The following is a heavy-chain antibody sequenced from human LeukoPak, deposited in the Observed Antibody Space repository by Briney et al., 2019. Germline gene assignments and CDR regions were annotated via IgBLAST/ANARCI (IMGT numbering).Heavy chain of an antibody. CDR1: GFTFSSYE. D-gene: IGHD4-17*01. CDR3: ARIMTTATTSDY. Sequence: GGSLRLSCAASGFTFSSYEMNWVRQGPGKGLEWLSYISRGGSNTYYADSVKGRFTISRDNAKNSLYLQMNSLRAEDTAVYYCARIMTTATTSDYWGQGTLVTVSS. CDR2: ISRGGSNT. J-gene: IGHJ4*02. V-gene: IGHV3-48*03.